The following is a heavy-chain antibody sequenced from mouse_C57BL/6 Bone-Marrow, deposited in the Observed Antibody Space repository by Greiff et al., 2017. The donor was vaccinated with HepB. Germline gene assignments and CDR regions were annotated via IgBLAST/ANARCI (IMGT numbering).Heavy chain of an antibody. CDR1: GFSLTSYG. CDR2: IWSGGST. V-gene: IGHV2-2*01. D-gene: IGHD2-5*01. CDR3: VRNNSYSNYYAMDY. Sequence: QVQLKESGPGLVQPSQSLSITCTVSGFSLTSYGVHWVRQSPGKGLEWLGVIWSGGSTDYNAAFISRLSISKDNSKSQVFFKMNSLQADDTAIYYCVRNNSYSNYYAMDYWGQENSVTVSS. J-gene: IGHJ4*01.